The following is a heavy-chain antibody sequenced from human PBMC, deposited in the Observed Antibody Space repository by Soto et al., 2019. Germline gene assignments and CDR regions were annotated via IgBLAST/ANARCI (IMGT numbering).Heavy chain of an antibody. Sequence: PGGSLRLSCAASGFTFSSYAMHWVRQAPGKGLEWVAVISYDGSNKYYADSVKGRFTISRDNSKNTLYLQMNSLRAEDTAVYYCAITSRDGYNYLGAGDYRCEGTLVTVSS. CDR2: ISYDGSNK. J-gene: IGHJ4*02. V-gene: IGHV3-30-3*01. CDR1: GFTFSSYA. CDR3: AITSRDGYNYLGAGDY. D-gene: IGHD5-12*01.